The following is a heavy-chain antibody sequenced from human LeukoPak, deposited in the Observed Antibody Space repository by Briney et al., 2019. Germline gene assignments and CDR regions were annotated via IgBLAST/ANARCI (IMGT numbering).Heavy chain of an antibody. CDR3: ARESWYYYGSGSSNYFDY. J-gene: IGHJ4*02. D-gene: IGHD3-10*01. V-gene: IGHV4-39*07. Sequence: SETLSLTCSVSGGSITSTSYYWGWIRQPPGEGLEWIGSVYYTGSTYYNPSLRSRVTISVDTSKNQFSLKLSSVTAADTAVYYCARESWYYYGSGSSNYFDYWGQGTLVTVSS. CDR1: GGSITSTSYY. CDR2: VYYTGST.